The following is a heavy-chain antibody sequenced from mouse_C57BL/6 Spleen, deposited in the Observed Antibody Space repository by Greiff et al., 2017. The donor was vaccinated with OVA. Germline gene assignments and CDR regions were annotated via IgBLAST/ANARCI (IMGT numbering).Heavy chain of an antibody. CDR2: IYPRDGST. Sequence: VQLQESDAELVKPGASVKISCKVSGYTFTDHTIHWMKQRPEQGLEWIGYIYPRDGSTKYNEKFKGKATLTADKSSSTAYMQLNSLTSEDSAVYFCARKEWLLPWNFDVWGTGTTVTVSS. CDR1: GYTFTDHT. J-gene: IGHJ1*03. V-gene: IGHV1-78*01. CDR3: ARKEWLLPWNFDV. D-gene: IGHD2-3*01.